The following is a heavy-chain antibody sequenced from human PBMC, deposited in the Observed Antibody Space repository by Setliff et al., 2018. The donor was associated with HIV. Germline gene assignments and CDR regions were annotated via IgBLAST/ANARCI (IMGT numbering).Heavy chain of an antibody. Sequence: SETLSLTCTVSGGSVKSYSWSWIRQPAGKGLEWIGRVCTSGDTNYNPSLQSRVAMSVDTSKNQFSLNLNSVTAADTALYYCARERVVRGVVDPGTSQIFDNWGQGILVTVSS. CDR2: VCTSGDT. CDR3: ARERVVRGVVDPGTSQIFDN. V-gene: IGHV4-4*07. CDR1: GGSVKSYS. J-gene: IGHJ4*02. D-gene: IGHD3-10*01.